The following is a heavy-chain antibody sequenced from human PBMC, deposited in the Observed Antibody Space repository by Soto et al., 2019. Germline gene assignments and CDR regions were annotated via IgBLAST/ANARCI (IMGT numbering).Heavy chain of an antibody. CDR1: GYTITSYA. Sequence: ASVKVSCKPSGYTITSYAMHWVRQAPGQRLEWMGWINTGNGDTKYSQKFQGRVTITRDTSASTAYMELSSLRSEDTAVYYCARSIVVVTALDYWGQGTLVTVSS. CDR2: INTGNGDT. V-gene: IGHV1-3*04. CDR3: ARSIVVVTALDY. J-gene: IGHJ4*02. D-gene: IGHD2-21*02.